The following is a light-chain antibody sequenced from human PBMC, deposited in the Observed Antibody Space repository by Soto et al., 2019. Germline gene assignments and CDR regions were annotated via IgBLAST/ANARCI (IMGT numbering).Light chain of an antibody. CDR1: QSISNY. Sequence: DIQMTQSPSSLSASVGDRVTITCRASQSISNYLNWYQQKPGKAPKPLIYAASNLQSGVPSRFSGSGSGTDFTLTISSLQPEDFATYFCQQSYRTPRVTFGQGTKLEI. J-gene: IGKJ2*01. CDR2: AAS. CDR3: QQSYRTPRVT. V-gene: IGKV1-39*01.